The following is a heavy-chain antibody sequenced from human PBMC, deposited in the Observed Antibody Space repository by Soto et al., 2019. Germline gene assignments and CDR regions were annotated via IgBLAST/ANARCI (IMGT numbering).Heavy chain of an antibody. D-gene: IGHD1-1*01. CDR3: AKDRNNQYNTGGAFDI. V-gene: IGHV3-9*01. CDR2: ISWNSGSI. J-gene: IGHJ3*02. CDR1: GFTFDDYA. Sequence: EVPLVESGGGLVQPGRSLRLSCAASGFTFDDYAMHWVRQAPGKGLEWVSGISWNSGSIGYADSVKGRFTISRDNAKKSLYLQMNSLRAEDTALYYCAKDRNNQYNTGGAFDIWGQGKMVTVSS.